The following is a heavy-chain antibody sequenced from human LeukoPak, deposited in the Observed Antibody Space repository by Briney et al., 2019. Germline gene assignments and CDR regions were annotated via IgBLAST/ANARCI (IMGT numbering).Heavy chain of an antibody. Sequence: GGSLRLSCAASGFTLSSYWMSWVRQAPGKGLEWVANIKQDGSEKYYVDSVKGRFTIPRDNAKNSLYLQMNSLRAEDTAVYYCARDRGGYDYPSYGMDVWGQGTTVTVSS. CDR3: ARDRGGYDYPSYGMDV. D-gene: IGHD5-12*01. J-gene: IGHJ6*02. CDR1: GFTLSSYW. CDR2: IKQDGSEK. V-gene: IGHV3-7*03.